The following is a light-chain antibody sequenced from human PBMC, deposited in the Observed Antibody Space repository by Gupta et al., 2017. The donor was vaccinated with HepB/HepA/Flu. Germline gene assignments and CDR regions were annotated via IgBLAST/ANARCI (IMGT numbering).Light chain of an antibody. Sequence: DVVMTQSPLSLPVTLGQPASSSCRFSQSLVHSDGNTYLNWFQQRAGQSPRRLIYKVFNRDSGVLDRFSGSGSGADFTVTISSVEADNVGLYYCMHGKPWPYTFGHGTKLEIK. CDR1: QSLVHSDGNTY. J-gene: IGKJ2*01. CDR3: MHGKPWPYT. CDR2: KVF. V-gene: IGKV2-30*02.